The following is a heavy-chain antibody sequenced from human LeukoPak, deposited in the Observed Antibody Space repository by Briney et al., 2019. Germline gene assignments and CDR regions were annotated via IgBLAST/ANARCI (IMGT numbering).Heavy chain of an antibody. Sequence: SETLSLTCTVSGGSINSSSYYWVWIRQPPGKGLEWIGTIYYTGSPYYNPSLKSRVTISIDTSKNQFSLKLSSVTAADTAVYYCARRGGYYGSGKTYWFDPWGQGTLVTVS. J-gene: IGHJ5*02. D-gene: IGHD3-10*01. V-gene: IGHV4-39*01. CDR3: ARRGGYYGSGKTYWFDP. CDR1: GGSINSSSYY. CDR2: IYYTGSP.